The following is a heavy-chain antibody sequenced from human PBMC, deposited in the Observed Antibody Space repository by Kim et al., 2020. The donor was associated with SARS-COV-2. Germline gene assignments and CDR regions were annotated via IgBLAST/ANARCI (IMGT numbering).Heavy chain of an antibody. J-gene: IGHJ5*02. CDR3: AGSGYSSSWYSP. Sequence: SNPSLKSRVTISIDTSKNQFSLKLSSVTAADTAVYYCAGSGYSSSWYSPWGQGTLVTVSS. D-gene: IGHD6-13*01. V-gene: IGHV4-59*01.